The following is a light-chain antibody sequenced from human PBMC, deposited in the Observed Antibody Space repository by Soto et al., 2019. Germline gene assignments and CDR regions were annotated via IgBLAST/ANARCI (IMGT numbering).Light chain of an antibody. J-gene: IGKJ5*01. CDR1: QVISNY. Sequence: DIQLSQSPSFLSASVRDRVTITCRASQVISNYLAWYQRKPGKAPKLLISTASILQSGVPSRFSGSGSGTEFTLTISSLQPEDFATYYCQQLTSYPITFGQGTRLEIK. V-gene: IGKV1-9*01. CDR2: TAS. CDR3: QQLTSYPIT.